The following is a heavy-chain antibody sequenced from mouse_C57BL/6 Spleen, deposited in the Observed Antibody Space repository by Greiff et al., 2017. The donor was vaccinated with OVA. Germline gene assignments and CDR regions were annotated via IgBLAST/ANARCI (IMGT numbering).Heavy chain of an antibody. CDR3: ARAHLLRRYFDV. CDR2: INYDGSST. CDR1: GFTFSDSY. J-gene: IGHJ1*03. V-gene: IGHV5-16*01. Sequence: EVQLVESEGGLVQPGRSMKLSCTASGFTFSDSYMAWVRQVPEKGLEWVANINYDGSSTYYLDSLKSRFIISRDNAKNILYLQMSSLKSEDTATYYCARAHLLRRYFDVWGTGTTVTVSS. D-gene: IGHD1-1*01.